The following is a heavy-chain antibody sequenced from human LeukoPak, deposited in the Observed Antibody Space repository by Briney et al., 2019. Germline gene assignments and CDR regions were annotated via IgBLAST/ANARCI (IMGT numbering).Heavy chain of an antibody. Sequence: SETLSLTCAVYGGSFSGYRWSWIRQPPGKGLEWIGEINHSGSTNYNPSLKSRVTISVDTSKNQFSLKLSSVTAADTAVYYCARRSTRYYYYYGMDVWGKGTTVTVSS. J-gene: IGHJ6*04. D-gene: IGHD2-15*01. CDR3: ARRSTRYYYYYGMDV. CDR1: GGSFSGYR. CDR2: INHSGST. V-gene: IGHV4-34*01.